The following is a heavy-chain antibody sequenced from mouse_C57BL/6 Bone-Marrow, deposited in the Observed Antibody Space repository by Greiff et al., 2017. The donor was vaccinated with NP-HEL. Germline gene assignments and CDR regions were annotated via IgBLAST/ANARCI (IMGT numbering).Heavy chain of an antibody. Sequence: EVKLQESVAELVRPGASVKLSCTASGFNIKNTYMHWVKQRPEQGLEWIGRIDPANGNTKYAPKFQGKATITADTSSNTAYLQLSSLTSEDTAIYYCALYDYDDGAGHYFDYWGQGTTLTVSS. CDR2: IDPANGNT. V-gene: IGHV14-3*01. CDR3: ALYDYDDGAGHYFDY. CDR1: GFNIKNTY. J-gene: IGHJ2*01. D-gene: IGHD2-4*01.